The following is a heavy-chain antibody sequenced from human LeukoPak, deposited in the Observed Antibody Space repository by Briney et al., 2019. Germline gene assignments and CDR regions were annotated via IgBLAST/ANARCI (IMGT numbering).Heavy chain of an antibody. V-gene: IGHV3-11*04. CDR2: ISSSGSTI. D-gene: IGHD1-26*01. Sequence: PGGSLRLSGAASGFTFSDYYMSWIRQAPGKGLEWVSYISSSGSTIYYADSVKGRFTISRDNAKNSLYLQMNSLRAEDTAVYYCARERASGNYYSFDYWGQGTLVTVSS. CDR1: GFTFSDYY. CDR3: ARERASGNYYSFDY. J-gene: IGHJ4*02.